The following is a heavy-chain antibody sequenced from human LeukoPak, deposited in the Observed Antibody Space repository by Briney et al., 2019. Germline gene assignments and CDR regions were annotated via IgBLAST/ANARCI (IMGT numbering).Heavy chain of an antibody. Sequence: PSETLSLTCTVSGGSISSYYWSWIRQPPGKGLEWIGYIYYSGSTNYNPSLKSRVTISVDTSKNQFSLKLSSVTAADTAVYYCARDRDGSGRYDAFDVWGQGTMVTVSS. J-gene: IGHJ3*01. CDR2: IYYSGST. V-gene: IGHV4-59*01. CDR3: ARDRDGSGRYDAFDV. D-gene: IGHD3-10*01. CDR1: GGSISSYY.